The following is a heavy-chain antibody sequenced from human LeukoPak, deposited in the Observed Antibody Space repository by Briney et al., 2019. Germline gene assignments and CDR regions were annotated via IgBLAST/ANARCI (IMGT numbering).Heavy chain of an antibody. Sequence: GASVKVSCKASGGTFSSYAISWVRQAPGQGLEWMGRIIPIFGTANYAQKFQGRVTITTDESTSPAYMELSSLRSEDTAVYYCARDRGQLWLLYFDYWGQGTLVTVSS. CDR2: IIPIFGTA. D-gene: IGHD5-18*01. V-gene: IGHV1-69*05. J-gene: IGHJ4*02. CDR1: GGTFSSYA. CDR3: ARDRGQLWLLYFDY.